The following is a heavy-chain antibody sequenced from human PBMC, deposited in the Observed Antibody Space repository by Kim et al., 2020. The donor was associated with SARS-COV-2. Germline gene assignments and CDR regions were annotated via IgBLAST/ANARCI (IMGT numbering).Heavy chain of an antibody. CDR3: ASGAGDSTVTEYYFDY. V-gene: IGHV5-51*01. CDR1: GYSFTSYW. Sequence: GESLKISCKGSGYSFTSYWIGWVRQMPGKGLEWMGIIYPGDSDTRYSPSFQGQVTISADKSISTAYLQWSSLKASDTAMYYCASGAGDSTVTEYYFDYWGQGTLVTVSS. CDR2: IYPGDSDT. D-gene: IGHD4-4*01. J-gene: IGHJ4*02.